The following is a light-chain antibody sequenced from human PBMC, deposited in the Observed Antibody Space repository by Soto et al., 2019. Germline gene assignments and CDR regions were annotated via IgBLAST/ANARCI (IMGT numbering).Light chain of an antibody. CDR2: GAS. V-gene: IGKV3-20*01. CDR3: QQYGSFTWT. J-gene: IGKJ1*01. Sequence: EIVLMSVLGTPSLTTGERATLSCRASQSVSSSYLAWYQQKPGQAPRLLIYGASSRATGIPDRFSGSGSGTDFTLTISRLEPEDFAVYYCQQYGSFTWTFGQGTKVDIK. CDR1: QSVSSSY.